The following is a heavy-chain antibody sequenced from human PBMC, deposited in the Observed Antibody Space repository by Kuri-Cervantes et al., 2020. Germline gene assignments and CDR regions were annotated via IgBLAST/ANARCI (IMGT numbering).Heavy chain of an antibody. J-gene: IGHJ4*02. Sequence: GESLKISCAASGFTFSSYWMSWVRQAPGKGLEWVAVLSYDGSNKYYADSVKGRFTISRDNSKNTLYLQMNGLRPEDTAVYYCARGVYSVPDYWGQGTLVTVSS. CDR1: GFTFSSYW. CDR2: LSYDGSNK. CDR3: ARGVYSVPDY. V-gene: IGHV3-30-3*01. D-gene: IGHD5/OR15-5a*01.